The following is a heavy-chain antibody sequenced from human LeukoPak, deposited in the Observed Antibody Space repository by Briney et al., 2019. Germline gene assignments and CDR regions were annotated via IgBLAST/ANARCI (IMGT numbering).Heavy chain of an antibody. CDR1: GFTFNSYA. D-gene: IGHD6-13*01. CDR2: ISGSGGST. J-gene: IGHJ4*02. Sequence: GGSLRLSCAASGFTFNSYAIHWVRQAPGKGLEWVSAISGSGGSTYYADSVKGRFTISRDNSKNTLYLQMNSLRAEDTAVYYCAKEMYSSSWPYYFDYWGQGTLVTVSS. CDR3: AKEMYSSSWPYYFDY. V-gene: IGHV3-23*01.